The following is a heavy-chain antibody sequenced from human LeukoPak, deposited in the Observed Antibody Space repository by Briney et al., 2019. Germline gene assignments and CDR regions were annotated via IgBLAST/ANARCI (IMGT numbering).Heavy chain of an antibody. CDR1: GYTFTSYG. V-gene: IGHV1-18*01. J-gene: IGHJ5*02. D-gene: IGHD2-2*01. CDR3: ARGFGYCSSTSCYEGWFDP. CDR2: ISAYNGNT. Sequence: ASVKVSCKASGYTFTSYGISWVRQAPGQGPEWMGWISAYNGNTNYAQKLQGRVTMTTDTSTSTAYMELRSLRSDDTAVYYCARGFGYCSSTSCYEGWFDPWGQGTLVTVSS.